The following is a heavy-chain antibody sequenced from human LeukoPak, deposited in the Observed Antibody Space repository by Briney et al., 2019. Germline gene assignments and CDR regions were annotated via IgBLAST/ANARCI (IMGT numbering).Heavy chain of an antibody. Sequence: YSGSTNYNPSLKSRVTISVDTSKNQFSLKLSSVTAADTAVYYCARARDSSGYYNPHFDYWGQGTLVTVSS. D-gene: IGHD3-22*01. CDR2: YSGST. CDR3: ARARDSSGYYNPHFDY. J-gene: IGHJ4*02. V-gene: IGHV4-59*01.